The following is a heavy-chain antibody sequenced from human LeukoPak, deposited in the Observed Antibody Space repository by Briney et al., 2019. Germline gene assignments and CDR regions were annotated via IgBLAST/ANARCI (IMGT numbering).Heavy chain of an antibody. CDR2: IYTTGST. Sequence: SQTLSFTCTVSGGSINSGGYYWSWIRQPAGKGLEWIGRIYTTGSTNYNPSLKSRVTISVDTPKNQFSLKLSSVTAADTAVYYCARRPTVTTLYWYFDLWGRGTLVTVSS. D-gene: IGHD4-17*01. CDR3: ARRPTVTTLYWYFDL. V-gene: IGHV4-61*02. J-gene: IGHJ2*01. CDR1: GGSINSGGYY.